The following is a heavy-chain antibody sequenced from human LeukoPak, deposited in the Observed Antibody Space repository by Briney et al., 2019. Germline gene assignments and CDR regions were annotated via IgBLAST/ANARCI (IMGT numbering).Heavy chain of an antibody. CDR2: IYYSGST. J-gene: IGHJ4*02. CDR3: ARRYDILTGYWIFDY. D-gene: IGHD3-9*01. Sequence: SETLSLTCTVSGGSISSYYWSWIRQPPGKGLEWIGYIYYSGSTNYNPSLKSRVTISVDTSKNQFSLKLSSVTAADTAVYYCARRYDILTGYWIFDYWGQGTLDTVSS. V-gene: IGHV4-59*01. CDR1: GGSISSYY.